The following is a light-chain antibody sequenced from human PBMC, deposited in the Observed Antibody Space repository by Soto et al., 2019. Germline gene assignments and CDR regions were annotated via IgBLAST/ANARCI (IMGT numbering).Light chain of an antibody. J-gene: IGKJ1*01. CDR3: QQYGRSPRT. CDR1: QSVDSSTY. CDR2: GAS. V-gene: IGKV3-20*01. Sequence: EIVLTQSPGTLSLSPGERATVSCRASQSVDSSTYLAWYQQKPGQAPRLLIYGASSRATGIPDRFSGSGSGTDFTLTISRLEPEDFAVYYCQQYGRSPRTFGQGTKVDIK.